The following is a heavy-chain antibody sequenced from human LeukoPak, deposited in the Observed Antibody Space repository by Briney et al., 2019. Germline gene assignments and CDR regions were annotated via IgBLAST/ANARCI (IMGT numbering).Heavy chain of an antibody. CDR1: GFTFSSYA. CDR2: ISYDGSNK. J-gene: IGHJ4*02. D-gene: IGHD5-12*01. V-gene: IGHV3-30*04. Sequence: GRSLRLSCAASGFTFSSYAMHWVRQAPGKGLEWVAVISYDGSNKYYADSVKGRFTTSRDNSKNTLYLQMNSLRAEDTAVYYCARVGYSGYGGTSPPDYWGQGTLVTVSS. CDR3: ARVGYSGYGGTSPPDY.